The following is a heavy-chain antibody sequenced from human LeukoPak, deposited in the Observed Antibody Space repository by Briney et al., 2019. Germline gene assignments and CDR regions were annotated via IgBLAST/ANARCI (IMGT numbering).Heavy chain of an antibody. D-gene: IGHD2/OR15-2a*01. J-gene: IGHJ4*02. CDR3: ASGITDTTYHPIFFDY. CDR1: GGSISSDTYY. V-gene: IGHV4-39*02. CDR2: IYYSGST. Sequence: SETLSLTCSVSGGSISSDTYYWGWIRQPPGKGLEWIGSIYYSGSTYYNPSLESGVTISVDTSTNRFSLKLSSVTAADTAVYYCASGITDTTYHPIFFDYWGQGTLVTVSS.